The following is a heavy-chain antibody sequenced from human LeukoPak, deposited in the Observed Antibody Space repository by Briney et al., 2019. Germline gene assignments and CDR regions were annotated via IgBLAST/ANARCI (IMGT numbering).Heavy chain of an antibody. CDR1: GGSISSYY. CDR3: ARVGDGYNNWFDP. CDR2: IYYSGST. V-gene: IGHV4-59*12. J-gene: IGHJ5*02. D-gene: IGHD5-12*01. Sequence: SETLSLTCTVSGGSISSYYWSWIRQPPGKGLEWIGYIYYSGSTNYNPSLKSRVTISVDTSKNQFSLKLSSVTAADTAVYYCARVGDGYNNWFDPWGQGTLVTVSS.